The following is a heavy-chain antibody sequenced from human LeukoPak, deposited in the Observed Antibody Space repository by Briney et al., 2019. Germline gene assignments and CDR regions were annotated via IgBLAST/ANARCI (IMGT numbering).Heavy chain of an antibody. CDR2: SSTSGSTI. D-gene: IGHD1-26*01. J-gene: IGHJ4*02. CDR3: ARGNSGTYYPFDN. V-gene: IGHV3-48*03. CDR1: GFTFSSYE. Sequence: QTGESMRLXCVASGFTFSSYEMNWVRQAPGGEMEWVAYSSTSGSTIYYADSVKGRFTISRDNAKDSLYLQVSSLRAEDTAVYYCARGNSGTYYPFDNWGQGTLVTVSS.